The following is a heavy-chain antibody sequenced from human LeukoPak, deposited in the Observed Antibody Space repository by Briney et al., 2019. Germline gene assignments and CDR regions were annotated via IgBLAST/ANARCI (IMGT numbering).Heavy chain of an antibody. CDR2: ISSNGGST. V-gene: IGHV3-64*01. CDR1: GFTFDVSA. Sequence: QPGGSLRLSCAASGFTFDVSAMNWVRQAPGKGLEYVSAISSNGGSTYYANSVKGRFTISRDNSKNTLYLQMGSLRAEDMAVYYCARGRFLEWSDYWGQGTLVTVSS. D-gene: IGHD3-3*01. J-gene: IGHJ4*02. CDR3: ARGRFLEWSDY.